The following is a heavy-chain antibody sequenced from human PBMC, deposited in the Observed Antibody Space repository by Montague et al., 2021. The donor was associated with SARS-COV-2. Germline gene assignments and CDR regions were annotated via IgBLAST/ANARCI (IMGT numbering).Heavy chain of an antibody. CDR3: ARGGGYYNYGLDV. CDR2: LYYSGST. J-gene: IGHJ6*02. V-gene: IGHV4-61*01. Sequence: SETLSLTCTVSGGSVNSGSLYWSWIRQPPGKGLEWIGYLYYSGSTDYSPSPKSRVTISLDTSKNQFSLKVTSVTAADTAVYYCARGGGYYNYGLDVWGPGTTVTVSS. D-gene: IGHD3-22*01. CDR1: GGSVNSGSLY.